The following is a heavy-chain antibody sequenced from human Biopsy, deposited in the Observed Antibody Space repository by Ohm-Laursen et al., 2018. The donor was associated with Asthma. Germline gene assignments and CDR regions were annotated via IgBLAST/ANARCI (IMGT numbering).Heavy chain of an antibody. CDR2: TTWNSGSR. V-gene: IGHV3-9*01. CDR1: GFNFDDFA. D-gene: IGHD5/OR15-5a*01. CDR3: AKPLNTYNFYAYDV. J-gene: IGHJ6*02. Sequence: SSLRLSCSASGFNFDDFAMHWVRQAPGEGLEWVAATTWNSGSRVYAVSVKGRFTISRDNAQNSLYLHMNGLKPEDTAVYYCAKPLNTYNFYAYDVWGQGTTVVVSS.